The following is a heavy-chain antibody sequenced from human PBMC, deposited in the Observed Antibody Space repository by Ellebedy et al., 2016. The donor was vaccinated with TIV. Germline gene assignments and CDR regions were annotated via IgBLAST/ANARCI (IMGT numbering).Heavy chain of an antibody. CDR1: GYTFTSYA. J-gene: IGHJ4*02. D-gene: IGHD2-15*01. Sequence: ASVKVSXXASGYTFTSYAMHWVRQAPGQRLEWMGWINAGNGNTKYSQKFQGRLTITRDTSASTVYMELSSLRSEDTAVYYCARDVEYCSGGSCYGHYDYWGQGTLVTVSS. V-gene: IGHV1-3*01. CDR2: INAGNGNT. CDR3: ARDVEYCSGGSCYGHYDY.